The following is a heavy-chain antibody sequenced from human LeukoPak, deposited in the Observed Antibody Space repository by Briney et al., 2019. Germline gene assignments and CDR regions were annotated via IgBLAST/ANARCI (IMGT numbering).Heavy chain of an antibody. CDR1: GGSISSGRYY. J-gene: IGHJ3*02. V-gene: IGHV4-61*02. CDR2: IYTSGST. D-gene: IGHD3-3*01. Sequence: SETLSLTCIVSGGSISSGRYYWSWIRQPAGKALEWIGRIYTSGSTNYNPSLKSRVTISVDTSKNQFSLKLSSVTAADTAVYYCARDLPPQLRFGDAFDIWGQGTMVTVSS. CDR3: ARDLPPQLRFGDAFDI.